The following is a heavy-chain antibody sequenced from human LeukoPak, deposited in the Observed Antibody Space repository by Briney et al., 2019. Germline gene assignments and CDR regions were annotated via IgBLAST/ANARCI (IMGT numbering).Heavy chain of an antibody. D-gene: IGHD3-10*01. CDR3: ARDRWFGESHYFDY. Sequence: SETLSLTCTVSGGSISSYYWSWIRQPAGKGLEWIGRIYTSGSTNYNPSLKSRVTISVDTSKNQFSLKLSSVTAADTAVYYCARDRWFGESHYFDYWGQGTLVTVSS. J-gene: IGHJ4*02. V-gene: IGHV4-4*07. CDR2: IYTSGST. CDR1: GGSISSYY.